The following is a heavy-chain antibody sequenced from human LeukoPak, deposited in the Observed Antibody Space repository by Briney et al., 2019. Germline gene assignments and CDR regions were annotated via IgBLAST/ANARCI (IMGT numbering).Heavy chain of an antibody. D-gene: IGHD6-19*01. J-gene: IGHJ4*02. Sequence: GGSLRLSCVASGFTVSSNYMSWVRQAPGKGLEWVSAIFSGGSTFYADSVTGRFTISRDNSKNTVYLEMNSLRAEDTTVYYCARDLKTSGWYGDFDYWGQGTLVTVSS. CDR2: IFSGGST. CDR1: GFTVSSNY. CDR3: ARDLKTSGWYGDFDY. V-gene: IGHV3-53*01.